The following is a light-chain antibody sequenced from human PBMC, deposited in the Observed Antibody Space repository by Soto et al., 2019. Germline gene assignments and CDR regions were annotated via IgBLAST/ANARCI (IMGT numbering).Light chain of an antibody. Sequence: EIMMTQSPATLSVSPGERATLSCRASQSADTHLAWYQQKPGQAPRLLIYGASTRATGFPARFSGSGSGTEFTLTISSLQSHDFAVYYCHQYNNWPRTFGQGTKVEIK. CDR2: GAS. CDR1: QSADTH. J-gene: IGKJ1*01. V-gene: IGKV3-15*01. CDR3: HQYNNWPRT.